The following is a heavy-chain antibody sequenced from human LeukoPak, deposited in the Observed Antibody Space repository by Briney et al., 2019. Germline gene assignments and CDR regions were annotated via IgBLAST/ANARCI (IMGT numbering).Heavy chain of an antibody. CDR1: GFTFSSYA. CDR2: ITGSGGST. CDR3: ARDERLLSFLK. V-gene: IGHV3-23*01. Sequence: GGSLRLSCAASGFTFSSYAMSWIRQAPGKGLEWVSGITGSGGSTYYADSVKGRFTISRDNSKNTLYLQMNSLRAEDTAIYYCARDERLLSFLKWGQGTLVTVSS. D-gene: IGHD3-3*01. J-gene: IGHJ4*02.